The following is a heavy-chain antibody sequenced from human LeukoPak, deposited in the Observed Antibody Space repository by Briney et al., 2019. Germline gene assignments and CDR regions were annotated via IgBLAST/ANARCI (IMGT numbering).Heavy chain of an antibody. V-gene: IGHV3-7*01. CDR3: ATDGDYDWNYKSGFDY. Sequence: PGGSLRLSCTASGFTFSTYWMSWVRQVPGKGLEWVANIKQDGNKKYYVDSVKGRFTISRYNAKNSVYLQMSSLRVEDTAVYYCATDGDYDWNYKSGFDYWGQGTLVTVSS. CDR1: GFTFSTYW. CDR2: IKQDGNKK. J-gene: IGHJ4*02. D-gene: IGHD1-7*01.